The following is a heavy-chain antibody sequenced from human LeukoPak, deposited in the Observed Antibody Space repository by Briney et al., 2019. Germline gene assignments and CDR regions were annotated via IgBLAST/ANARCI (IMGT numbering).Heavy chain of an antibody. V-gene: IGHV1-3*01. CDR2: INAGNGNT. D-gene: IGHD3-10*01. J-gene: IGHJ4*02. CDR3: ARVPFRGVIISFFDY. CDR1: GYTFTSYA. Sequence: ASVEVSCKASGYTFTSYAMHWVRQAPGQRLEWMGWINAGNGNTKYSQKFQGRVTITRDTSASTAYMELSSLRSEDTAVYYCARVPFRGVIISFFDYWGQGTLVTVSS.